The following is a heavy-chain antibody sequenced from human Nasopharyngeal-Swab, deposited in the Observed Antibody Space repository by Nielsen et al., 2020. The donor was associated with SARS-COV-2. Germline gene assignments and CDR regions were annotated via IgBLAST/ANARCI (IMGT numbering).Heavy chain of an antibody. CDR3: AKGGEYSSGYLDY. CDR1: GFTFSSYG. V-gene: IGHV3-30*18. Sequence: GGSLRLSCAASGFTFSSYGMHWVRQAPGKGLEWVAVISYDGSNKYYADSVKGRFTISRDNSKNTLYLQMNSLRAEDTAVYYCAKGGEYSSGYLDYWGQGTLVTVSS. CDR2: ISYDGSNK. J-gene: IGHJ4*02. D-gene: IGHD3-22*01.